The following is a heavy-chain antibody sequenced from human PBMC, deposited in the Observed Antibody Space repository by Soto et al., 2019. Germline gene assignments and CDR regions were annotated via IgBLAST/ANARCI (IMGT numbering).Heavy chain of an antibody. CDR1: GFTFSTYA. D-gene: IGHD3-3*01. CDR3: AKNGDFWSWGLDV. CDR2: ISSSGDAT. Sequence: GGSLRLSCAASGFTFSTYAMTWVRQAPGKGLEWVSIISSSGDATYYVDSVKGRFTISRDNSRNTLNLQMNSLRAEDTAVYYCAKNGDFWSWGLDVWGQGTTVTVSS. J-gene: IGHJ6*02. V-gene: IGHV3-23*01.